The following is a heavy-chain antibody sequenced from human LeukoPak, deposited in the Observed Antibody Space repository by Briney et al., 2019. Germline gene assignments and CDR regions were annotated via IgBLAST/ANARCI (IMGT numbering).Heavy chain of an antibody. D-gene: IGHD3-22*01. CDR1: GYTLTELS. V-gene: IGHV1-24*01. Sequence: GASVKVSFKVSGYTLTELSMHWVRQAPGKGLEWMGSFDPENGETLYAQEFQGRVTLTEDTSADTAYMELISLRSEDTAVYYCTRSAVVLPYYFDYWGQGTLVTVPS. CDR2: FDPENGET. J-gene: IGHJ4*02. CDR3: TRSAVVLPYYFDY.